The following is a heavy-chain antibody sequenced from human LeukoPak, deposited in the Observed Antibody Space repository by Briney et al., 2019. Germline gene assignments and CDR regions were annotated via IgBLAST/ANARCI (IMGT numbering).Heavy chain of an antibody. CDR1: GFTFSSYG. J-gene: IGHJ4*02. Sequence: PGGSLRLSCAASGFTFSSYGMHWVRQAPGKGLEWVAFIRYDGSNKYYADSVKGRFTISRDNSKNTLYLQMNSLRAEDTAVCYCAKIPPSDSSGWYRRNDYWGQGTLVTVSS. D-gene: IGHD6-19*01. CDR2: IRYDGSNK. V-gene: IGHV3-30*02. CDR3: AKIPPSDSSGWYRRNDY.